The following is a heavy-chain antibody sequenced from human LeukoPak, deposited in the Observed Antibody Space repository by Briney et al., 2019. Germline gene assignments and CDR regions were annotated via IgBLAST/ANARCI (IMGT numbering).Heavy chain of an antibody. V-gene: IGHV1-2*02. CDR2: INPKNGGT. Sequence: ASVKVSCKPSGYTFSAYYLHWVRQAPGQGLEWMAWINPKNGGTDYAQKFRGRVTLTRAPSSSTVYMEVNRLRSDDTAVYYCAGVGMTTFGVVMYAFDMWGQGTVVTVTS. D-gene: IGHD3-3*01. J-gene: IGHJ3*02. CDR1: GYTFSAYY. CDR3: AGVGMTTFGVVMYAFDM.